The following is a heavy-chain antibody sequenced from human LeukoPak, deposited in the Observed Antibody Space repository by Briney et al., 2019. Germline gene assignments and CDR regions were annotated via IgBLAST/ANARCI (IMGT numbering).Heavy chain of an antibody. V-gene: IGHV3-30-3*01. CDR3: AKDLSGLRYSTSSEGAFDI. D-gene: IGHD6-6*01. Sequence: PGGSPRLSCAASGFTFSSYAMHWVRQAPGKGLEWVAVISYDGSNKYYADSVKGRFTISRDNSKNTLYLQMNSLRAEDMAVYYCAKDLSGLRYSTSSEGAFDIWGQGTMVTVSS. CDR2: ISYDGSNK. J-gene: IGHJ3*02. CDR1: GFTFSSYA.